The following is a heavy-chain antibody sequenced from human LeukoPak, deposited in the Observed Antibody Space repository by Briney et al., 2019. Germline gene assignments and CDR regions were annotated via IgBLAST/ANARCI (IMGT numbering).Heavy chain of an antibody. V-gene: IGHV3-20*04. D-gene: IGHD6-13*01. CDR3: ARDRAIIAAVNWFDP. CDR1: GFTFSSYA. CDR2: INWNGGST. J-gene: IGHJ5*02. Sequence: RAGGSLRLSCAASGFTFSSYAMHWVRQAPGKGLEWVSGINWNGGSTGYADSVKGRFTISRDNAKNSLYLQMNSLRAEDTAVYYCARDRAIIAAVNWFDPWGQGTLVTVSS.